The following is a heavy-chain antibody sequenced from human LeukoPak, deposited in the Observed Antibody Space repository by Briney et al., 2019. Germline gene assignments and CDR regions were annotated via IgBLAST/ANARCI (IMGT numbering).Heavy chain of an antibody. J-gene: IGHJ6*04. D-gene: IGHD3-22*01. V-gene: IGHV4-59*01. CDR1: GGSINNYY. CDR2: IYYTGNT. Sequence: SETLSLTCTVSGGSINNYYWSWIRQPPGKGLEWIGYIYYTGNTNYNPSLERRVTISVDRSKNQFSLKLNSVTAADTAVYYCAREGAQYDSLNYEGEYYYYFGRDVGGKGPTVPVS. CDR3: AREGAQYDSLNYEGEYYYYFGRDV.